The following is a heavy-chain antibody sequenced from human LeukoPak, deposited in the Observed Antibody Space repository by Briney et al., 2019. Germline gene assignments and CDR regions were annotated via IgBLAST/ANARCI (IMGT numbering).Heavy chain of an antibody. J-gene: IGHJ4*02. D-gene: IGHD6-6*01. Sequence: ASLKVSCKASGYTFTSYDINWVRQATGQGLECMGSMNPNRGNTGYAQKVQGRVTMTRNTSISTDYMELSSLRSEDTAVYYCARAASRAARTAGYWGQRTLVTVSS. V-gene: IGHV1-8*01. CDR2: MNPNRGNT. CDR3: ARAASRAARTAGY. CDR1: GYTFTSYD.